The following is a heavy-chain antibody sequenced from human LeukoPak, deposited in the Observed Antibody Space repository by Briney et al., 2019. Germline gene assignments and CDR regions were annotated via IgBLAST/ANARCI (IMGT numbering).Heavy chain of an antibody. J-gene: IGHJ4*02. CDR3: AKDGGSGSYYLVDY. D-gene: IGHD1-26*01. CDR2: IWYDGSNK. CDR1: GFTFSSYG. V-gene: IGHV3-33*06. Sequence: PGGSLRLSCAASGFTFSSYGMHWVRQAPGKGLEWVAVIWYDGSNKYYADSVKGRFTISRDNSKNTLYLQMNSLRAEDTAVYYCAKDGGSGSYYLVDYWGQGTLSPSPQ.